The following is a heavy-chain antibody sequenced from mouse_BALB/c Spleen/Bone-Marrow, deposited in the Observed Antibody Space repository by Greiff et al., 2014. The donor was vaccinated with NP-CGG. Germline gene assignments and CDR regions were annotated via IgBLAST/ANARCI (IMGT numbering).Heavy chain of an antibody. CDR1: CYTFSNYW. Sequence: VQLKESGTVLARPGASFRMFCKASCYTFSNYWINWIKQRPGQGLEWIGAIYPGNNDAKYTQKFKAKAKLTAVTSTSTADMELSSLTNEDSAVYYCARNWDWVFAYWGQGTLVTVSA. V-gene: IGHV1-5*01. D-gene: IGHD4-1*01. CDR2: IYPGNNDA. CDR3: ARNWDWVFAY. J-gene: IGHJ3*01.